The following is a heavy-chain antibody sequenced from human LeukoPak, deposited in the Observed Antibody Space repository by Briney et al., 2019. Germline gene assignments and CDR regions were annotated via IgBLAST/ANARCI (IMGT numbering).Heavy chain of an antibody. CDR1: GFTFSSYS. Sequence: GGSLRLSCAASGFTFSSYSMSWVRQAPGKGLEWVSSISSSSSYIYYADSVKGRFTISRDNAKNSLYLQMNSLRAEDTAVYYCARMGVVVNDYWGQGTLVTVSS. V-gene: IGHV3-21*01. CDR3: ARMGVVVNDY. CDR2: ISSSSSYI. D-gene: IGHD2-15*01. J-gene: IGHJ4*02.